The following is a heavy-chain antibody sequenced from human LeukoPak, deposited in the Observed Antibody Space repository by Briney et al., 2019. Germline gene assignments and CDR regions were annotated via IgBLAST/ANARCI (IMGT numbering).Heavy chain of an antibody. Sequence: GGSLKLSCAASGFYFSGCYMHWVRQASGGGLEWVGLIRKNARSYTTVSTASVKGRFTISRDDSKNTAYLQMNSLKAEDTAAYYCTRQDCSGGSHSYVDYLGQGTLVTV. CDR3: TRQDCSGGSHSYVDY. CDR2: IRKNARSYTT. CDR1: GFYFSGCY. V-gene: IGHV3-73*01. J-gene: IGHJ4*02. D-gene: IGHD2-15*01.